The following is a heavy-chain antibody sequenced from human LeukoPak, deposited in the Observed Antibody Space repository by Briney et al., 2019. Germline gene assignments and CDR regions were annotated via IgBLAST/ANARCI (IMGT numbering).Heavy chain of an antibody. CDR1: AGSFSGYY. D-gene: IGHD3-3*01. CDR2: INHSGST. Sequence: KSSETLSLTCAVYAGSFSGYYWRWIRQPPGKGLEWMGEINHSGSTNYNPSLKSRVTISVDTSKNQFSLKLSSVTAADTAVYYCATLAPPPYYDFWSGYFAAFDYWGQGTLVTVSS. J-gene: IGHJ4*02. CDR3: ATLAPPPYYDFWSGYFAAFDY. V-gene: IGHV4-34*01.